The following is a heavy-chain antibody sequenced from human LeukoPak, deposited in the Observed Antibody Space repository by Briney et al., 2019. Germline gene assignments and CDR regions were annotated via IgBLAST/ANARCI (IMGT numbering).Heavy chain of an antibody. V-gene: IGHV1-46*01. CDR3: ARGSTTLGSYYYYYGMDV. Sequence: GPSVKVSCKASGYTFTSYYMHWVRQAPGQGLEWMGIINPSGGSTSYAQKFQGRVTMTRDTSTSTVYMELSSLRSEDTAVYYCARGSTTLGSYYYYYGMDVWGQGTTVTVSS. CDR2: INPSGGST. J-gene: IGHJ6*02. CDR1: GYTFTSYY. D-gene: IGHD1-1*01.